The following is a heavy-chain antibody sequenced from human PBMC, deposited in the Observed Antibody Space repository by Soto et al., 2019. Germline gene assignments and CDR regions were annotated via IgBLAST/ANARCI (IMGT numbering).Heavy chain of an antibody. CDR1: GGSISSYY. J-gene: IGHJ4*02. Sequence: SETLSLTCTVSGGSISSYYWSWIRQPPGKGLEWIGEINHSGSTNYNPSLKSRVTISVDTSKNQFSLKLSSVTAADTAVYYCASRNYYGSGSSDYWGQGTLVTVSS. D-gene: IGHD3-10*01. CDR2: INHSGST. CDR3: ASRNYYGSGSSDY. V-gene: IGHV4-34*01.